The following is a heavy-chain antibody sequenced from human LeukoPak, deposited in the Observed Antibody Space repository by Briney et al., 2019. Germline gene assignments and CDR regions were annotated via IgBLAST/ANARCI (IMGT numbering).Heavy chain of an antibody. D-gene: IGHD3-16*01. J-gene: IGHJ4*02. Sequence: PSETLSLTCTVSGGSISSSSYYWGWIRQPPGKGLEWIGSIYYSGSTYYNPSLKSRVTISVDTSKNQFSLKLSSVTAADTAAYYCARFKGAYFDYWGQGTLVTVSS. V-gene: IGHV4-39*07. CDR1: GGSISSSSYY. CDR2: IYYSGST. CDR3: ARFKGAYFDY.